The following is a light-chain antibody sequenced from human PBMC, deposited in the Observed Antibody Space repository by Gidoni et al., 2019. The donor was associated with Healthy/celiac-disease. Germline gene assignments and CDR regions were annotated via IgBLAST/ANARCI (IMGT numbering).Light chain of an antibody. J-gene: IGKJ2*01. CDR1: QSVRSN. CDR2: GAS. CDR3: QQYNNWPPSYT. Sequence: EIVMTQSPATLSVSPGERATLSCRASQSVRSNLAWYQQKPGQAPRLLIYGASTRATGIPARFRGSGSGTEFTLTISSLQSEDFAVYYCQQYNNWPPSYTFGQGTKLEIK. V-gene: IGKV3-15*01.